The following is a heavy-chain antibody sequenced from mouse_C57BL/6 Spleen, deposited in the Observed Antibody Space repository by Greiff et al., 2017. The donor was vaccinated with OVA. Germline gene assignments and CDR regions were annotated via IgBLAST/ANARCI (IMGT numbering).Heavy chain of an antibody. Sequence: QVQLQQPGAEPVKPGASVKMSCKASGHTLTSYWITWVKQRPGQGLEWIGDIYPGSGSTNYNEKFKSKATLTVDTSSSTAYMQLSSLTSEDSADYYCARRGTVDYFDDWGKGTTLTVSS. CDR3: ARRGTVDYFDD. D-gene: IGHD1-1*01. CDR1: GHTLTSYW. CDR2: IYPGSGST. J-gene: IGHJ2*01. V-gene: IGHV1-55*01.